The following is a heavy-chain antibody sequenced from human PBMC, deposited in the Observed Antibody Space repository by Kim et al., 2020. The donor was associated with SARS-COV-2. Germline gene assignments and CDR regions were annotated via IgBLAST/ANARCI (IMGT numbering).Heavy chain of an antibody. CDR3: ATRGGDAVRVRLCDY. J-gene: IGHJ4*02. D-gene: IGHD2-8*01. Sequence: DSGKGRFGITRDTSKNTLYLQMNSLSAEATAIYYCATRGGDAVRVRLCDYWGQGTLVTVSS. V-gene: IGHV3-23*01.